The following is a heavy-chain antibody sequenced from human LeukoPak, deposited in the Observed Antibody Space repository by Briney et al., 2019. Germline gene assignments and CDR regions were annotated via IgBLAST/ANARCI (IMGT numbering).Heavy chain of an antibody. CDR1: GFTVSDNS. V-gene: IGHV3-66*03. Sequence: GGSLRLSCAASGFTVSDNSMSWVRQAPGKGLEWVSVIYVSGSRYYADSVKGRFTISSDNSKNTLYLQTTTLRAEDTAVYYCAKLTGFTSGWLDYWGQGTLVTVSS. D-gene: IGHD6-19*01. CDR3: AKLTGFTSGWLDY. CDR2: IYVSGSR. J-gene: IGHJ4*02.